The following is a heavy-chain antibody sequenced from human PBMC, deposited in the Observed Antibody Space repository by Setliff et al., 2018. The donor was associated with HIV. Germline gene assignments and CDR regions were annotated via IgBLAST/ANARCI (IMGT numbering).Heavy chain of an antibody. V-gene: IGHV1-69*05. Sequence: ASVKVSCKASGGTFSSYAISWVRQAPGQGLEWMGGIIPIFGTANYAQKLQGRVTMTTVTSTNTAYMELRSLRSDDTAVYYCARGYGTFDIWGQGTMVTVSS. CDR1: GGTFSSYA. CDR3: ARGYGTFDI. CDR2: IIPIFGTA. J-gene: IGHJ3*02. D-gene: IGHD4-17*01.